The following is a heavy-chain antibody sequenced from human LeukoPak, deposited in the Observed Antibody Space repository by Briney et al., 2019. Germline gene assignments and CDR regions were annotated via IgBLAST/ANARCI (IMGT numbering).Heavy chain of an antibody. J-gene: IGHJ5*02. V-gene: IGHV4-4*09. CDR1: GDSISTYY. D-gene: IGHD6-19*01. CDR3: AKTGRPNNSGWYRWFDP. CDR2: ICNSGGT. Sequence: SDTLSLTCTVSGDSISTYYWSWIRQPPGKGLEWIGCICNSGGTNYNPSLKSRVTISVDASKNQFSLNLSSVTAADTAVYYCAKTGRPNNSGWYRWFDPWGQGTLVTVSS.